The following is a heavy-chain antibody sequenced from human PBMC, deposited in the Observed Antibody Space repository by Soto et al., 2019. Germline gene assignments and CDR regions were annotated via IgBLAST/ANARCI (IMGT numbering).Heavy chain of an antibody. J-gene: IGHJ4*02. Sequence: GASVKVSCKASGYTFTSYGISWVRQAPGQGLEWMGWISAYNGNTNYAQKLQGRVTMTTDTSTSTAYMELRSLRSDDTAVYYCASGIQLWLRRINNGYSGWGQGTLVTVSS. CDR2: ISAYNGNT. CDR3: ASGIQLWLRRINNGYSG. D-gene: IGHD5-18*01. CDR1: GYTFTSYG. V-gene: IGHV1-18*01.